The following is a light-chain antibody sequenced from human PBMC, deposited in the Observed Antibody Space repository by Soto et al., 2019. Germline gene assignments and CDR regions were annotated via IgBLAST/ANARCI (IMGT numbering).Light chain of an antibody. CDR3: LQYHSYPWT. CDR2: KAS. J-gene: IGKJ1*01. Sequence: DIQMTQSPSILSASVGDRVTIPCQASQSISSWLAWFQQMPGKAPNLLIYKASNLQSGVPSRFSGSGSGTDFTLTITSLQPDDFATYYCLQYHSYPWTFGPGTRVDVK. V-gene: IGKV1-5*03. CDR1: QSISSW.